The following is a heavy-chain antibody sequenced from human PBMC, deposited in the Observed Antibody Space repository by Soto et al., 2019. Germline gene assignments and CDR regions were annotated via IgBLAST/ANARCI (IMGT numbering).Heavy chain of an antibody. CDR2: INPSGGST. D-gene: IGHD3-3*01. J-gene: IGHJ6*02. CDR1: GYTFTSYY. V-gene: IGHV1-46*01. CDR3: ARSYYDFWSGPDSNYYYYGMDV. Sequence: ASVKVSCKASGYTFTSYYMHWVRQAPGQGLEWMGIINPSGGSTSYAQKFQGRVTMTRDTSTSTVYMELSSLRSEDTAVYYCARSYYDFWSGPDSNYYYYGMDVWVQGTTVTVSS.